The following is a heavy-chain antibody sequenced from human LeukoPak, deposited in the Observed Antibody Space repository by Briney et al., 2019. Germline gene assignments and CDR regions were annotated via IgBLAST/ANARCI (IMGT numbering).Heavy chain of an antibody. CDR1: GFTFSTNA. CDR2: FGGTGGDI. D-gene: IGHD4-23*01. V-gene: IGHV3-23*01. Sequence: GGSLRLSCAASGFTFSTNAMAWVRQAPGKGLEWVSAFGGTGGDINYADSVKGRFTISRDNSKGILYLQMNSLRVEDTAVYYCAKDILRWAFDYWGQGILVTVSS. J-gene: IGHJ4*02. CDR3: AKDILRWAFDY.